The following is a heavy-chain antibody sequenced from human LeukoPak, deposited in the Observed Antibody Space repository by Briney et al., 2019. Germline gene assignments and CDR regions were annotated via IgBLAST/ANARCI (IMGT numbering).Heavy chain of an antibody. CDR1: GFTFSSYA. D-gene: IGHD3-9*01. CDR3: AKLLRYFDWLFYD. Sequence: PGGSLRLSCAASGFTFSSYAMSWVRQAPGKGLEWVSAISGSGGSTYYADSVKGRFTISRDNSKNTPYLQMNSLRAEDTAVYYCAKLLRYFDWLFYDWGQGTLVTVSS. CDR2: ISGSGGST. J-gene: IGHJ4*02. V-gene: IGHV3-23*01.